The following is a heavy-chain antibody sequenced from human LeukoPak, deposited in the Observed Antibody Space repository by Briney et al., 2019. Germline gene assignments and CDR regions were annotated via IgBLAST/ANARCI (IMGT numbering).Heavy chain of an antibody. D-gene: IGHD3-16*01. Sequence: GGSLRLSCAASGFTFSNYWMHWVRQAPGKGLEWVSRINERAAIISYADSVKGRFTISRENARNTLYLQMNSLTAEDTAVYYCVRDLILVWTPGDDFDHWGQGTLVTVSS. CDR3: VRDLILVWTPGDDFDH. J-gene: IGHJ4*02. CDR1: GFTFSNYW. V-gene: IGHV3-74*01. CDR2: INERAAII.